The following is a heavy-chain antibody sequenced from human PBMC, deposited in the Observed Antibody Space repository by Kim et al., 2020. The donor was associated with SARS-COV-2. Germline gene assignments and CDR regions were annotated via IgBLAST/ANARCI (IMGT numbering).Heavy chain of an antibody. J-gene: IGHJ4*02. CDR3: AAGNGWLDF. Sequence: SGTTNDNPSLKSRLTMSVDTSKRQFSLKLSSVTAADTALYYCAAGNGWLDFWGQGILVTVSS. D-gene: IGHD6-25*01. CDR2: SGTT. V-gene: IGHV4-4*08.